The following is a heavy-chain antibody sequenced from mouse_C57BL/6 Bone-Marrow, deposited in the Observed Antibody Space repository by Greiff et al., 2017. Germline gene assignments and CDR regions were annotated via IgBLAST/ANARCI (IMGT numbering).Heavy chain of an antibody. Sequence: QVQLQQPGAELVMPGASVKLSCKASGYTFTSYWMHWVKQRPGQGLEWIGEIDPSDSYTNYNQKVKGKSTMTVDKSSSTAYMQLSSLTSEDSAVYYCAWDGSSYDCAMDYWGQGTSVTVSS. CDR3: AWDGSSYDCAMDY. D-gene: IGHD1-1*01. CDR1: GYTFTSYW. J-gene: IGHJ4*01. V-gene: IGHV1-69*01. CDR2: IDPSDSYT.